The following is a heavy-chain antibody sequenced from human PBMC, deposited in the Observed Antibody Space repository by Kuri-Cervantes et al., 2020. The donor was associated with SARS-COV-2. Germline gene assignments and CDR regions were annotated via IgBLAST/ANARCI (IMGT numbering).Heavy chain of an antibody. CDR2: ISSSSSYI. J-gene: IGHJ5*02. CDR3: AKGQDSSRGNWFDP. D-gene: IGHD2-2*01. Sequence: GESLKISCAASGFTFSSYSMNWVRQAPGKGLEWVSSISSSSSYIYYADSVKGRFTISRDNSKNTLYLQMNSLRAEDTAVYYCAKGQDSSRGNWFDPWGQGTLVTVSS. V-gene: IGHV3-21*04. CDR1: GFTFSSYS.